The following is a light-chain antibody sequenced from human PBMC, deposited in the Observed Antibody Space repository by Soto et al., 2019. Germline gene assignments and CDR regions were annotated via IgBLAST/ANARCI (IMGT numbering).Light chain of an antibody. Sequence: AILMTQSPSSFSASPGDRVTITCRASQGISSYLAWYQQKPGKAPKLLIYAASALHSGVPSRFSGSGSGTDFTLTISSLQPEDFAIYFCQQLKNYPITFGQGTRLEI. V-gene: IGKV1-8*01. CDR2: AAS. CDR3: QQLKNYPIT. CDR1: QGISSY. J-gene: IGKJ5*01.